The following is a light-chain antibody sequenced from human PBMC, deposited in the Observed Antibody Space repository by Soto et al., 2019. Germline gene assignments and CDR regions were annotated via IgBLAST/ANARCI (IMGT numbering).Light chain of an antibody. CDR2: AAS. CDR3: QQSYSTPRGYT. J-gene: IGKJ2*01. Sequence: DIPMTQSPSSLSASVGDRVTITCRASQSISSYLNWYQQKPGKAPKLLIYAASSLQSGVPSRFSGSGSGTEFTLTISSLQPEDFATYYCQQSYSTPRGYTFGQGTKLEIK. CDR1: QSISSY. V-gene: IGKV1-39*01.